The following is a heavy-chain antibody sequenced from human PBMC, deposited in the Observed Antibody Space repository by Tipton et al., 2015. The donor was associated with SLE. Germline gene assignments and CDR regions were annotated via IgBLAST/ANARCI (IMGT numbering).Heavy chain of an antibody. CDR2: MNPDSGNT. CDR1: GYTFTSYD. V-gene: IGHV1-8*01. D-gene: IGHD1/OR15-1a*01. CDR3: AMALAGTLFFDY. J-gene: IGHJ4*02. Sequence: QSGAEVKKPGASVKVSCKASGYTFTSYDINWVRQAPGQGLEWVGMMNPDSGNTDLAQKFLGRVTMTWDTSISTAYMELSRLRSDDTAVYYCAMALAGTLFFDYWGQGALVTVSS.